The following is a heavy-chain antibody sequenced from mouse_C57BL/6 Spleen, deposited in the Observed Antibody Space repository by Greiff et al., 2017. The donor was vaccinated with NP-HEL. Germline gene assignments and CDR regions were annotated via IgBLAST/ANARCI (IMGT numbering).Heavy chain of an antibody. CDR2: IDPSDSYT. CDR3: ARGLTGFFDY. V-gene: IGHV1-69*01. CDR1: GYTFTSYW. D-gene: IGHD4-1*01. J-gene: IGHJ2*01. Sequence: QVQLQQPGAELVMPGASVKLSCKASGYTFTSYWMHWVKQRPGQGLEWIGEIDPSDSYTNYNQKFKGKSTLTVDKSSSTAYMQLSSLTSEDSAVYYWARGLTGFFDYWGQGTTLTVSA.